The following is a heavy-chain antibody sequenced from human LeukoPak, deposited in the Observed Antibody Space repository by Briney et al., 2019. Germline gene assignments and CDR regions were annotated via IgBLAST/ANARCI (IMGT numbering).Heavy chain of an antibody. Sequence: PSETLSLTCAVSGYSISNTHYWGWIRQPPGKVLEWIGSIYNSESTHYNQSLKSRFTISVVPFMNQFSMKLSSVTAADTAVYYCARNSSGIHFDYWGRGTLVTVSS. V-gene: IGHV4-38-2*01. CDR2: IYNSEST. D-gene: IGHD3-22*01. CDR1: GYSISNTHY. CDR3: ARNSSGIHFDY. J-gene: IGHJ4*02.